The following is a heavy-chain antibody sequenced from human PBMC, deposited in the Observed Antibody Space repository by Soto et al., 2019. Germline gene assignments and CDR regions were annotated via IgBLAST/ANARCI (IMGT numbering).Heavy chain of an antibody. CDR1: GDSISSSTYY. V-gene: IGHV4-39*01. Sequence: SETLSLTCTVSGDSISSSTYYWGWIRQPPGKGLEWIATIFSTGTTHYNPSLQSRVTISVDTSKNQFSLNLSSVTAADTAVYYCARHDYGDGFAYWGQGTLVTVSS. CDR2: IFSTGTT. J-gene: IGHJ4*02. D-gene: IGHD4-17*01. CDR3: ARHDYGDGFAY.